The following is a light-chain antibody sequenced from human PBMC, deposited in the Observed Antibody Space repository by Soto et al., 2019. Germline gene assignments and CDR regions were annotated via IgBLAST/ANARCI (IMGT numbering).Light chain of an antibody. Sequence: QSALTQPRSVSGSPGQSVTISCTGTSSDVGGYNYVSWYQQHPGKAPKLMIYGVSERPSGVPDRFSGSKSGNTASLTISGLQAEDEADYYCSSYGGFNNVLFGGGTKLTVL. V-gene: IGLV2-11*01. CDR2: GVS. CDR3: SSYGGFNNVL. J-gene: IGLJ2*01. CDR1: SSDVGGYNY.